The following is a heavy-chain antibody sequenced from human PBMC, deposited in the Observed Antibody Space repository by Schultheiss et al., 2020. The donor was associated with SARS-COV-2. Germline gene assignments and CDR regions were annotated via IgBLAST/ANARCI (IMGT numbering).Heavy chain of an antibody. CDR3: TRVWYSSSPFDP. CDR1: GGSISSYY. V-gene: IGHV4-4*07. CDR2: IYPSGST. D-gene: IGHD6-13*01. J-gene: IGHJ5*02. Sequence: SETLSLTCTVSGGSISSYYWSWIRQPPGKGLEWIGRIYPSGSTNYNPSLKNRVTMSLDTSKNQFSLTLRSVTAADTAMYYCTRVWYSSSPFDPWGQGTLVTVSS.